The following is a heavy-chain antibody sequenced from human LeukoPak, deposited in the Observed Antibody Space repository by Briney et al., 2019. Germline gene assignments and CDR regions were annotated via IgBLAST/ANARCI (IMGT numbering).Heavy chain of an antibody. V-gene: IGHV1-24*01. J-gene: IGHJ6*03. Sequence: GASVKVSCKVSGYTLTELSMHWVRQAPGKGLEWMGGFDPEDGETIYAQKFQGRVTMTEDTSTDTAYMELSSLRSEDTAVYYCATETKYAAIGVKNYYYYMDVWGKGTTVTVSS. CDR3: ATETKYAAIGVKNYYYYMDV. CDR1: GYTLTELS. D-gene: IGHD2-2*01. CDR2: FDPEDGET.